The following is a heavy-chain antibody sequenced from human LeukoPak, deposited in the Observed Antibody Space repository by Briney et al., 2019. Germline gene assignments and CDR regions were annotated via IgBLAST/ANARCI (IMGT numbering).Heavy chain of an antibody. CDR3: ARGYGSGSSHIDY. D-gene: IGHD3-10*01. V-gene: IGHV3-48*03. J-gene: IGHJ4*02. CDR2: ISSSGTTT. Sequence: PGGSLRLSWAASDFTFGVYKMNWFRKPQGRGLGWVSYISSSGTTTYYAASVKGRFTISRDNAKNSLYLQMNSLRAEDTAVYYCARGYGSGSSHIDYWGQGTLVTVSS. CDR1: DFTFGVYK.